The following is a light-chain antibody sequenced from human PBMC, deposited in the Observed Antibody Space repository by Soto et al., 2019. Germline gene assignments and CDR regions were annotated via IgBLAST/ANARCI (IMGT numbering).Light chain of an antibody. Sequence: EIVMTQSPATLSLSPGERATLSCWASQSVGSRLAWYQQKPGQAPRLLISGASSRATGIPDRFSGSGSATDFTLTISRLEPEDFALYYCQHYGTSPITFGQGTRLEIK. CDR3: QHYGTSPIT. CDR2: GAS. J-gene: IGKJ5*01. CDR1: QSVGSR. V-gene: IGKV3-20*01.